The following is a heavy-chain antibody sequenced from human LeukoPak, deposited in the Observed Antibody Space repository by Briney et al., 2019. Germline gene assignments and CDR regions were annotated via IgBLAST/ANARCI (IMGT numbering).Heavy chain of an antibody. CDR2: IDYDSSHI. CDR1: GFTFSTSA. J-gene: IGHJ4*02. V-gene: IGHV3-21*01. CDR3: TRDPLRYLRVGHYDY. D-gene: IGHD3-9*01. Sequence: GGPLRLSCAASGFTFSTSAMNWVRQVPGKGLDWVSSIDYDSSHIYYAASVRGRFTISRDNARDSVYLQMDSLRVEDTAVYYCTRDPLRYLRVGHYDYWGQGTLVAVSS.